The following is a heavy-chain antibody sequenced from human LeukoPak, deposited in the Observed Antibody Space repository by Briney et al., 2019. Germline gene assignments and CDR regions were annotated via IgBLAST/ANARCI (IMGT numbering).Heavy chain of an antibody. Sequence: GGSLRLSCSASGFTFSSYAMHWVRQAPGKGLEYVSAISSNGGSTYYADSVKGRFTISRDNSKNTLYLQMSSLRAEDTAVYYCVKGDHLWFGGPYYYYGMDVWGQGTTVTVSS. V-gene: IGHV3-64D*06. CDR3: VKGDHLWFGGPYYYYGMDV. D-gene: IGHD3-10*01. J-gene: IGHJ6*02. CDR2: ISSNGGST. CDR1: GFTFSSYA.